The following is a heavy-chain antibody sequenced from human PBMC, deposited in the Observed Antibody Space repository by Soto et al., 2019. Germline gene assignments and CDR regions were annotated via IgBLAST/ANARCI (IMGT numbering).Heavy chain of an antibody. CDR1: GFTFSNYG. D-gene: IGHD6-19*01. V-gene: IGHV3-30*18. J-gene: IGHJ4*02. CDR2: ISFDGSKK. Sequence: PGGSLRLSCAASGFTFSNYGIHWVRQAPGKGLEWVAVISFDGSKKYYADSVKGRFTISRDNSKNTLDLHMNSLRAEDAAVYYCAKDGSISLAGTSRRLAYYFDYWGQGTLVTVSS. CDR3: AKDGSISLAGTSRRLAYYFDY.